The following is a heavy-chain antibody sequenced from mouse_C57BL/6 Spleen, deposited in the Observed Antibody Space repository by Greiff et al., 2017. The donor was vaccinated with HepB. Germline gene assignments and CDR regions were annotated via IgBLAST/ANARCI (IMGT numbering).Heavy chain of an antibody. CDR3: ARKGLDSSGQAWFAY. D-gene: IGHD3-2*02. V-gene: IGHV1-18*01. CDR2: INPNNGGT. Sequence: VQLQQSGPELVKPGASVKIPCKASGYTFTDYNMDWVKQSHGKSLEWIGDINPNNGGTIYNQKFKGKATLTVDKSSSTAYMELRSLTSEDTAVYYCARKGLDSSGQAWFAYWGQGTLVTVSA. CDR1: GYTFTDYN. J-gene: IGHJ3*01.